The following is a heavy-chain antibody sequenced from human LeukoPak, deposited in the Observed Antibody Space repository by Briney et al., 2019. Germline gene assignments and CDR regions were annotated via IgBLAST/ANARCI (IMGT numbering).Heavy chain of an antibody. V-gene: IGHV3-64*04. Sequence: GGSLRLPCSASGFRFSSYAMHWVRQAPGKGLEFASGISSSGGRTYYADSVKGRFTISRDDSKNTLYLQMNSLKTEDTAVYYCTTEWELLHSFDYWGQGTLVTVSS. D-gene: IGHD1-26*01. CDR2: ISSSGGRT. CDR3: TTEWELLHSFDY. J-gene: IGHJ4*02. CDR1: GFRFSSYA.